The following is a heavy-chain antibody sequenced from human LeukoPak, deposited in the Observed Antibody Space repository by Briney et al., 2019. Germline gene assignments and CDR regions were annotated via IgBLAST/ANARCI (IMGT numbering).Heavy chain of an antibody. V-gene: IGHV1-69*05. J-gene: IGHJ4*02. CDR1: GGTFSSCA. CDR2: IIPIFGTA. D-gene: IGHD6-6*01. Sequence: GASVKVSCKASGGTFSSCAISWVRQAPGQGLEWMGGIIPIFGTANYAQKFQGRVTITTDESTSTAYMVLSSLRSEDTAVYYCAAHLDEYSSSNSVVYAFDYWGQGTLVTVSS. CDR3: AAHLDEYSSSNSVVYAFDY.